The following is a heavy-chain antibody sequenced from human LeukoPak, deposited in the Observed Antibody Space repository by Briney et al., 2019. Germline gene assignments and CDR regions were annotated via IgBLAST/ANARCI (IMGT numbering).Heavy chain of an antibody. CDR1: GFIFNTYS. Sequence: PGGSLRLSCTASGFIFNTYSMTWVRQAPGKGLEWVSYISGGSKTIYYAESVKGRFTISRDNARNSVSLQMDTLRVDDTAVYYCVRPGEPYGDYNYYYYMDVWGKGTTVTVSS. CDR3: VRPGEPYGDYNYYYYMDV. CDR2: ISGGSKTI. V-gene: IGHV3-48*01. J-gene: IGHJ6*03. D-gene: IGHD4-17*01.